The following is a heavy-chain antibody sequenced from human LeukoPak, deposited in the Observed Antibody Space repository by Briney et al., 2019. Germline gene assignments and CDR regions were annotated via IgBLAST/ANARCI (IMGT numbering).Heavy chain of an antibody. CDR3: ARDPNGDYIGAFDFQR. CDR2: IWGSGTST. Sequence: GSLRLSCVGSGFTFSNYAMLWVRQTQGKRLEWVSAIWGSGTSTFYADSVKGRFTIFRDNFKNTVYLQMNNLRADDSAVYYCARDPNGDYIGAFDFQRWGLGTQVTVSS. V-gene: IGHV3-23*01. J-gene: IGHJ1*01. D-gene: IGHD4-17*01. CDR1: GFTFSNYA.